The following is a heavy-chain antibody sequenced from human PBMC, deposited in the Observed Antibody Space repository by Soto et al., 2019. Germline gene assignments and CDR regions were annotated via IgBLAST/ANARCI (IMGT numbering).Heavy chain of an antibody. CDR2: INHSGST. CDR1: GGSFSGYY. D-gene: IGHD3-22*01. CDR3: AREKVVVIRRSRAFDI. Sequence: QVQLQQWGAGLLKPSETLSLTCAVYGGSFSGYYWSWIRQPPGKGLEWIGEINHSGSTNYNPSLKSRVTISVDTSKNQFSLKLSSVTAADTAVYYCAREKVVVIRRSRAFDIWGQGTMVTVSS. V-gene: IGHV4-34*01. J-gene: IGHJ3*02.